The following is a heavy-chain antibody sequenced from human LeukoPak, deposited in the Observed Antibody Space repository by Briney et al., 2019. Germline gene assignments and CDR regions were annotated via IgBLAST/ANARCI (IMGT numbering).Heavy chain of an antibody. J-gene: IGHJ6*03. CDR3: AKDPVAAAGTFYYMDV. D-gene: IGHD6-13*01. CDR2: IWYNGGRQ. CDR1: GFTFSSYG. V-gene: IGHV3-30*02. Sequence: PGGSLRLSCAASGFTFSSYGMYWVRQSPGKGLEWVAFIWYNGGRQYYTDSVKDRFTISRDNTKNTLFLQMNSLRPGDTAVYYCAKDPVAAAGTFYYMDVWGKGTTVTVSS.